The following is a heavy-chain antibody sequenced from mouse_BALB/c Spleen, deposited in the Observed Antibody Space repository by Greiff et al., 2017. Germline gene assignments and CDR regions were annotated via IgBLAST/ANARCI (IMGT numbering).Heavy chain of an antibody. V-gene: IGHV5-17*02. CDR3: ARDSYAMDY. Sequence: EVQLVESGGGLVQPGGSRKLSCAASGFTFSSFGMHWVRQAPEKGLEWVAYISSGSSTIYYADTVKGRFTISRDNPKNTLFLQMTSLRSEDTAMYYCARDSYAMDYWGQGTSVTVSS. CDR1: GFTFSSFG. J-gene: IGHJ4*01. CDR2: ISSGSSTI.